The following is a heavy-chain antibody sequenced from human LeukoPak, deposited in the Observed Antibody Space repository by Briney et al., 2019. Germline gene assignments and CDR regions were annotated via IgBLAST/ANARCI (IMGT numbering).Heavy chain of an antibody. CDR2: IKQDGGET. CDR3: ARDFVPAHRYYYYGMDV. D-gene: IGHD2-2*01. V-gene: IGHV3-7*01. Sequence: QAGGSLRLSCVASDFIFSSYWMTWVRQAPGKGLEWVANIKQDGGETYYVGSVKGRFTISRDNAQNSLYLQMNSLRAEDTAVYYCARDFVPAHRYYYYGMDVWGQGTTVTVSS. CDR1: DFIFSSYW. J-gene: IGHJ6*02.